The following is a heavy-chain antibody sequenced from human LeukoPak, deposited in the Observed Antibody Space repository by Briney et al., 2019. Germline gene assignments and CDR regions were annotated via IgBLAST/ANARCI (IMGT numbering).Heavy chain of an antibody. J-gene: IGHJ6*03. CDR2: IKQDGSEK. Sequence: PGGSLRLSCAASGFTFSSYWMSWVRQAPGKGLEWVANIKQDGSEKYYVDSVKGRFTISRDNAKNSLYLQMNSLRAEDTAVYYCARGGRWLFYYYYYMDVWGKGTTVTVSS. D-gene: IGHD5-12*01. CDR1: GFTFSSYW. V-gene: IGHV3-7*01. CDR3: ARGGRWLFYYYYYMDV.